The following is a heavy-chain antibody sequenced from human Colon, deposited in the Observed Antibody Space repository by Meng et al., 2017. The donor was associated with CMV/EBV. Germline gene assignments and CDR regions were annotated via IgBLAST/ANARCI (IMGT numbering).Heavy chain of an antibody. CDR2: ISHDETYK. J-gene: IGHJ4*02. CDR3: ARDQFYYFDY. CDR1: GFSFSSHG. Sequence: GESLKISCITSGFSFSSHGMHWVRQAPGKGLEWVAFISHDETYKHYSDSVRGRFNLSRDNSRNTLYLQMNSVKVADTAVYYCARDQFYYFDYWGQGTLVTVSS. V-gene: IGHV3-30*02. D-gene: IGHD5-24*01.